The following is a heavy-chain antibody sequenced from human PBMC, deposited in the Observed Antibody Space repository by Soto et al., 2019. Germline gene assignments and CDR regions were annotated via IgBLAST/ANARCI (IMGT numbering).Heavy chain of an antibody. CDR3: ATSYGNAWYTN. Sequence: SESLSLTCSFSRNSDTSQYLTLIWQSPEKGLEWIGYMHYTGFSHYNPSHNSRLTISDDWAKNRISLQLTAVTLEYTPAYYCATSYGNAWYTNWGQGSQVTVSS. V-gene: IGHV4-59*02. CDR1: RNSDTSQY. J-gene: IGHJ4*02. D-gene: IGHD6-13*01. CDR2: MHYTGFS.